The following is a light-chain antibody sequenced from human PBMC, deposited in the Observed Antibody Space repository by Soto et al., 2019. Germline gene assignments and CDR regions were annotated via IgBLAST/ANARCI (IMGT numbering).Light chain of an antibody. V-gene: IGKV4-1*01. Sequence: DIVMTQSPDSLAVSLGERAPINCKSSQSVFYSSNNRNYLAWYQQKPGQPPKLLIYWASTRESGVPDRFSGSGSGTDFTLTISSLQAEDVAVYYCQQYYSTPFTFGGGTMVEIK. CDR2: WAS. J-gene: IGKJ4*01. CDR1: QSVFYSSNNRNY. CDR3: QQYYSTPFT.